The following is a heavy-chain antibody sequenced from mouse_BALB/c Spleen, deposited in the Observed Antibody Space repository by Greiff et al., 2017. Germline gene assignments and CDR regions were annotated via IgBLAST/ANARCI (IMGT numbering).Heavy chain of an antibody. V-gene: IGHV7-3*02. CDR1: GFTFTDYY. D-gene: IGHD2-2*01. Sequence: DVKLVESGGGLVQPGGSLRLSCATSGFTFTDYYMSWVRQPPGKALEWLGFIRNKANGYTTEYSASVKGRFTISRDNSQSILYLQMNTLRAEDSATYYCARDGYDVGYYFDYWGQGTTLTVSS. CDR2: IRNKANGYTT. CDR3: ARDGYDVGYYFDY. J-gene: IGHJ2*01.